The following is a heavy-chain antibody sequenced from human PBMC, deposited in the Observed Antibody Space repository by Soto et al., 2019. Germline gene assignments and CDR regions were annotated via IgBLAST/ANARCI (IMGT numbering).Heavy chain of an antibody. Sequence: GGSLRLSCAAPGFTFSSYGMHWVRQAPGKGLEWVAVISHDGSNKYYADSVKGRFTISRDNSKNTLYLQMNSLRAEDTAVYYCAKAGGYSYGYGLYWGQGTLVTVSS. V-gene: IGHV3-30*18. CDR1: GFTFSSYG. CDR2: ISHDGSNK. CDR3: AKAGGYSYGYGLY. D-gene: IGHD5-18*01. J-gene: IGHJ4*02.